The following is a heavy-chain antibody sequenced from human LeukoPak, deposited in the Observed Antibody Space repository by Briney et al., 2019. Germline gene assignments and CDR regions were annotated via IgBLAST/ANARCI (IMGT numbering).Heavy chain of an antibody. CDR1: GGTFNNFI. CDR2: IVPDVGIT. D-gene: IGHD2/OR15-2a*01. CDR3: ARRNSPSRTTVLPRGRAFDI. V-gene: IGHV1-69*02. J-gene: IGHJ3*02. Sequence: SVKVSCKASGGTFNNFIINWVRQAPGQGLEWVARIVPDVGITNYAQQFQGRLTITADTSTSTAYMRLRSLRSEDTAVYYCARRNSPSRTTVLPRGRAFDIWGQGTVVSVSS.